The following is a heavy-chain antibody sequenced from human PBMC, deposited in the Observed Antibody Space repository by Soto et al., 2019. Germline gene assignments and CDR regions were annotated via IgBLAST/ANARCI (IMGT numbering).Heavy chain of an antibody. CDR3: AKDKMEQWLVVGYFDF. Sequence: EVQLLESGGGLVQPGGSLRLSCAASGFTFSSYAMSWVRQAPGKGLEWVSAIINSGGSTYYADSVRGRFTISRDNSKNTLYLQMNSLRADDTAVHYYAKDKMEQWLVVGYFDFWGQGTLVTVSS. CDR2: IINSGGST. J-gene: IGHJ4*02. CDR1: GFTFSSYA. D-gene: IGHD6-19*01. V-gene: IGHV3-23*01.